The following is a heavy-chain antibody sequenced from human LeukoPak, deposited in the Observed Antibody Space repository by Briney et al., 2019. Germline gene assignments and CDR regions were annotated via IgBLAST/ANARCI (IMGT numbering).Heavy chain of an antibody. CDR1: GFTFSSYW. Sequence: PGGSLRLSCAASGFTFSSYWMSWVRQAPGKGLEWVANIKQDGSEKYYVDSVKGRFTISRDNDKNSLYLQMNSLRAEDSAVYYCARGPLLIWFGGYYFDYWGQGTLVTVSS. CDR3: ARGPLLIWFGGYYFDY. V-gene: IGHV3-7*01. CDR2: IKQDGSEK. D-gene: IGHD3-10*01. J-gene: IGHJ4*02.